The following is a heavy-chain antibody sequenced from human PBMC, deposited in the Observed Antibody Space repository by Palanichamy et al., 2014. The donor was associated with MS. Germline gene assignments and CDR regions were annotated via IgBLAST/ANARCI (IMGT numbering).Heavy chain of an antibody. V-gene: IGHV4-39*01. CDR3: ARLSTMIVGDIDH. CDR2: IYYSGSS. Sequence: QLQLQESGPALVKPSETLSLTCTVSGASISRSTYYWGWIRQPPGKGLEWIGSIYYSGSSYYNPSLKSRVTISVDTSKNQFSLKLSSVTAADTAVYYCARLSTMIVGDIDHWGQGTLVTVSS. CDR1: GASISRSTYY. D-gene: IGHD3-22*01. J-gene: IGHJ4*02.